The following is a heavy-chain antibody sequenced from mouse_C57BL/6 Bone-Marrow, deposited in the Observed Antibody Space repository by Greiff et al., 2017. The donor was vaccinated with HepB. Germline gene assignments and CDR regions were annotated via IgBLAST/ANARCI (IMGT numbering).Heavy chain of an antibody. Sequence: QVQLHQPGAELVKPGASVKVSCKASGYTFTSYWMHWVTQRPGQGLEWIGRTHPSDSDTNYNQKFKGKSTLTVDKSSSTAYMQLCSLTSEDSAVYYCAITHFDYWGQGTTLTVSS. J-gene: IGHJ2*01. V-gene: IGHV1-74*01. CDR1: GYTFTSYW. CDR3: AITHFDY. CDR2: THPSDSDT.